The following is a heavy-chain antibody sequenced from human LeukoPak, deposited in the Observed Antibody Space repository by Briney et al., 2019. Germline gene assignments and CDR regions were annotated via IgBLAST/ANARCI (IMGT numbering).Heavy chain of an antibody. CDR2: IYYTGAT. D-gene: IGHD5-18*01. CDR1: GGSISSYY. J-gene: IGHJ4*02. Sequence: PSETLSLTCTVSGGSISSYYWSWIRLPPGKGLEWIGYIYYTGATYYNPSLKSRVTISLDTSKNQFSLKLSSVTAADAAVYCCARAGYSYGTGYYFDYWGQGALVTVSS. V-gene: IGHV4-59*01. CDR3: ARAGYSYGTGYYFDY.